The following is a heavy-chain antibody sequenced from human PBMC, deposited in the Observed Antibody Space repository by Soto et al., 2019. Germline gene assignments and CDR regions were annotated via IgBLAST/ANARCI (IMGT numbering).Heavy chain of an antibody. J-gene: IGHJ5*02. V-gene: IGHV3-23*01. D-gene: IGHD3-22*01. CDR3: AKDPYDSSGYYHNWFDP. CDR1: GFTFSSYA. CDR2: ISGSGGST. Sequence: GGSLRLSCAASGFTFSSYAMSWVHQAPGKGLEWVSAISGSGGSTYYADSVKGRFTISRDNSKNTLYLQMNSLRAEDTAVYYCAKDPYDSSGYYHNWFDPWGQGTLVTVSS.